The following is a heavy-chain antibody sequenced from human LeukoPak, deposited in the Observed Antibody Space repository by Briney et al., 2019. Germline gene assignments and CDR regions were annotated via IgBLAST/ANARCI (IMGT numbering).Heavy chain of an antibody. Sequence: GGSLRLSCAASGFTVSNNYMNWVRQAPGKGLEWVSSISSSSSYIYYADSVKGRFTISRDNAKNSLYLQMNSLRAEDTALYYCARAQIAVAAKVAYYYYYYMDVWGKGTTVTVS. CDR3: ARAQIAVAAKVAYYYYYYMDV. J-gene: IGHJ6*03. V-gene: IGHV3-21*04. CDR2: ISSSSSYI. D-gene: IGHD6-19*01. CDR1: GFTVSNNY.